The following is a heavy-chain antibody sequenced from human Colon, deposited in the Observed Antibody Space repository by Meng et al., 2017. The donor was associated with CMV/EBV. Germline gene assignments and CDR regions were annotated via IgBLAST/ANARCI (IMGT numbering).Heavy chain of an antibody. J-gene: IGHJ4*02. CDR3: ARDRGKFYFDY. CDR2: IWSDGSNK. CDR1: GITFSTSG. D-gene: IGHD3-10*01. Sequence: RVGWGGGGSQPGGSLGLSFGMSGITFSTSGMHWVRQAPGKGLEWVTFIWSDGSNKYYADSVKGRFTVSRDNSKDTLYLQMNNLRPEDTAMYYCARDRGKFYFDYWGQGTLVTVSS. V-gene: IGHV3-30*02.